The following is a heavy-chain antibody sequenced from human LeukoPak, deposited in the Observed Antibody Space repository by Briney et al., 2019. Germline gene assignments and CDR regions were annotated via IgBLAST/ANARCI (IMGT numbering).Heavy chain of an antibody. V-gene: IGHV3-23*01. CDR2: ISGSGGST. CDR1: GFTFSSYA. Sequence: PGGSLRLSGAASGFTFSSYAMSWVRQAPGKGLEWVSAISGSGGSTYYADSVKGRFTISRDNSKNTLYLQMNSLRAEDTAVYYCAKDSRYCSSTSCYYYYYYGMDVWGQGTTVTVSS. D-gene: IGHD2-2*01. J-gene: IGHJ6*02. CDR3: AKDSRYCSSTSCYYYYYYGMDV.